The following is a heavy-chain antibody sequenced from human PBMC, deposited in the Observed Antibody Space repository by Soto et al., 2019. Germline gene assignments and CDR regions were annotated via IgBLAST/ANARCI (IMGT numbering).Heavy chain of an antibody. V-gene: IGHV3-23*01. CDR3: AKGSPTSGKVVPAAPTGDYFDY. CDR1: GFTFSSYA. D-gene: IGHD2-2*01. CDR2: ISGSGGST. J-gene: IGHJ4*02. Sequence: EVQLLESGGGLVQPGGSLRLSCAASGFTFSSYAMSWVRQAPGKGLEWVSAISGSGGSTYYADSVKGRFTISRDNSKNTLYLQMNSLRAEDTAVYYCAKGSPTSGKVVPAAPTGDYFDYWGQGTLVTVSS.